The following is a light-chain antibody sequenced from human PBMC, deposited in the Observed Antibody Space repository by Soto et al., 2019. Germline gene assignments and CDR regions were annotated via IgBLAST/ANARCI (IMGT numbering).Light chain of an antibody. Sequence: QLVLTQPPSVSGAPGQRVTISCTGSSSNIGAGYDVHWYQQFPGTAPKLLIYGNSNRPSGVPDRFSGSKSGTSASLAITGLQAEDEADYYFQSYDSSLSGVFGSGTKLTVL. CDR2: GNS. J-gene: IGLJ1*01. V-gene: IGLV1-40*01. CDR1: SSNIGAGYD. CDR3: QSYDSSLSGV.